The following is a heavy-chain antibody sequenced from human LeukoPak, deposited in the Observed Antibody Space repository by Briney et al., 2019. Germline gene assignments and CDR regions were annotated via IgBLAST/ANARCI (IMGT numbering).Heavy chain of an antibody. CDR2: ISISSSNT. CDR3: ARVPGLEGY. D-gene: IGHD1-14*01. Sequence: GGSLRLSCAASGFTFSNYYMSWIRQAPGKGLEWVSYISISSSNTDYADSVKGRFTISRDDAKNSLYLQMNSLRAEDTAVYYCARVPGLEGYWGQGTLVTVSS. J-gene: IGHJ4*02. CDR1: GFTFSNYY. V-gene: IGHV3-11*06.